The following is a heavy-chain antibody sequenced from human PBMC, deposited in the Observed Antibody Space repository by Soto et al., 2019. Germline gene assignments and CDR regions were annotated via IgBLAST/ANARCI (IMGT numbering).Heavy chain of an antibody. CDR3: ARVNYYGHTNWLDP. CDR2: IYYSGST. CDR1: GGSISSYY. V-gene: IGHV4-59*01. J-gene: IGHJ5*02. Sequence: SETLSLTCTVSGGSISSYYWSWIRQPPGKGLEWIGYIYYSGSTNYNPSLKSRVTISVDTSKNQFSLKLSSVTAAYTAVYYCARVNYYGHTNWLDPWGQGTLVTVSS. D-gene: IGHD3-10*01.